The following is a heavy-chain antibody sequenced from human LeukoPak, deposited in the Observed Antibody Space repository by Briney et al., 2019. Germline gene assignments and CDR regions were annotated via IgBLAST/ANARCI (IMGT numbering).Heavy chain of an antibody. D-gene: IGHD3-22*01. CDR1: GYTLTELS. CDR3: ATAHLRIVVASPSDYYYGMDV. V-gene: IGHV1-24*01. Sequence: ASVKVSCKVSGYTLTELSMHWVRQAAGKGLVWMGGFYTEDGETIYAQKFQGRVTMTEDTSTDTAYMELSSLRSEDTAVYYCATAHLRIVVASPSDYYYGMDVWGQGTTVTVSS. J-gene: IGHJ6*02. CDR2: FYTEDGET.